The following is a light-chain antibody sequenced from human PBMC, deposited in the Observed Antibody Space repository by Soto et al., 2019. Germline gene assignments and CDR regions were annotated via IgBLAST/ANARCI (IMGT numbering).Light chain of an antibody. CDR2: AAS. J-gene: IGKJ1*01. CDR3: QQYMSSVT. V-gene: IGKV3-20*01. Sequence: EIVLTQSPGSLSLSPGQRATLSCRASQSVDTTFFAWYQKKPGQAPRLLIQAASKRATGIPDRFSGSGSGTDFTLIISRLEPEDFAVYYCQQYMSSVTFGKGTKVEIK. CDR1: QSVDTTF.